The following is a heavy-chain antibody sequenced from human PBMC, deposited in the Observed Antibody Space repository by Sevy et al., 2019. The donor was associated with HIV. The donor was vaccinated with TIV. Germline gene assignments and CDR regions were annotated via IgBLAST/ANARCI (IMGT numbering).Heavy chain of an antibody. CDR3: ARDRAYSALDY. J-gene: IGHJ4*02. CDR2: INEDGSRL. D-gene: IGHD5-18*01. Sequence: GGSLRLSCVASGFTFSDSWMTWVRQAPGKGLERIAFINEDGSRLGYVDSVRGGFTISRENTKNSLYQQMNSLRAEETAVYFCARDRAYSALDYWGQGTLVTVSS. V-gene: IGHV3-7*01. CDR1: GFTFSDSW.